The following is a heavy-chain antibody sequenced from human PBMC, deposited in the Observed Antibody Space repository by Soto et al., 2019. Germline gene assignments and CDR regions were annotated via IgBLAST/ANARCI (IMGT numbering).Heavy chain of an antibody. J-gene: IGHJ6*03. V-gene: IGHV3-9*01. D-gene: IGHD2-2*01. CDR1: GFTFEDYA. CDR3: AKGRSNSWREYMDV. Sequence: EAQLVESGGGLVQPGRSLRLSCAASGFTFEDYATYWVRQAPGKGLEWVSGISWNCGSLGYADSVKGRFTISRDNAKNSLYLQMNRLGGEDTAVYYCAKGRSNSWREYMDVWGEGTTVTVSS. CDR2: ISWNCGSL.